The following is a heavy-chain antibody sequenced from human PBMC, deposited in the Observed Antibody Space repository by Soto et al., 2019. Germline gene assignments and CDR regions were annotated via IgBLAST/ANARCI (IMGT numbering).Heavy chain of an antibody. J-gene: IGHJ6*02. D-gene: IGHD3-22*01. Sequence: QVQLVQSGAEVKKPGASVKVSCKASGYTFASYGINWVRQAPGQGLEWLGWISPYDGYTHYAQILQGRVSMTTDTPTKTAYMELRSLRSDATAMYYCARGGYYDSSGARNYYFYGMNVWGQGTTVTVSS. CDR1: GYTFASYG. V-gene: IGHV1-18*01. CDR2: ISPYDGYT. CDR3: ARGGYYDSSGARNYYFYGMNV.